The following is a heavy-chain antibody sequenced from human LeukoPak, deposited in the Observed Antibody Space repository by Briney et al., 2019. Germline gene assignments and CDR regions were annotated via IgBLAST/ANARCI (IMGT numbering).Heavy chain of an antibody. J-gene: IGHJ4*02. Sequence: GGSLRLSCVASGFTFNNYAMSWVRQAPGKGLEWVSFLIVGNGNQHYADSVKGRFTISRDDAKNSLYLQMNSLRAEDTAVYYCARDRNGGSFDHWGQGTLVTVSS. CDR2: LIVGNGNQ. CDR3: ARDRNGGSFDH. V-gene: IGHV3-48*01. D-gene: IGHD4-23*01. CDR1: GFTFNNYA.